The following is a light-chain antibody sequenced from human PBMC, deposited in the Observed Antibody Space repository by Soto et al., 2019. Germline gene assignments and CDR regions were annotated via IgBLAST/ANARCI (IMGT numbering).Light chain of an antibody. CDR2: DAS. CDR3: QQYSTYPLA. J-gene: IGKJ4*01. Sequence: DIQMTQSPSTLSASIGDGVTITCRASQSITPFLAWYQQKPGKAPQILIYDASKLEPGVPSRLNGGRSGTEFTLTISSLQGDDVAAYDCQQYSTYPLACGGGTKVDI. V-gene: IGKV1-5*01. CDR1: QSITPF.